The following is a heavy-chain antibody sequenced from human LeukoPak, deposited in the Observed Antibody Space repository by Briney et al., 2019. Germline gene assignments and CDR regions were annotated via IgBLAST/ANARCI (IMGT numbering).Heavy chain of an antibody. CDR1: GFTFDDYG. J-gene: IGHJ4*02. V-gene: IGHV3-20*04. D-gene: IGHD3-16*01. Sequence: GGSLRLSCAASGFTFDDYGMSWVRQAPGKGLKWVSGINWNGGSTGYADSVKGRLTTSRDNAKNSLYLQMNSLRAEDTAVYYCAKGYYDYVWGSYYFDYWGQGTLVTVSS. CDR2: INWNGGST. CDR3: AKGYYDYVWGSYYFDY.